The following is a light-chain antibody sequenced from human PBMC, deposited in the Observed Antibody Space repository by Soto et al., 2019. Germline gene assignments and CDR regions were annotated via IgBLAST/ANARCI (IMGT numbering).Light chain of an antibody. Sequence: QPVLTQSPSASASLGASVKLTCTLSSGHSSYNIAWYQHQSEKGPRYLMKLNSDGSHNRGDGIPDRFSGSSSGAERYLTISSLQSEDEADYYCQTWDTGIRVFGGGTKLTVL. J-gene: IGLJ3*02. V-gene: IGLV4-69*01. CDR2: LNSDGSH. CDR1: SGHSSYN. CDR3: QTWDTGIRV.